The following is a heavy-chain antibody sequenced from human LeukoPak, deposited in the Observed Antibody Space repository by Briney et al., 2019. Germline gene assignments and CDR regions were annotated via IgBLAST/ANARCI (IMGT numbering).Heavy chain of an antibody. CDR1: GFTFSNYA. Sequence: GGSLRLSCAASGFTFSNYAMHWVRQAPGKGLEWVAIISYDGSNEYYPDSVKGRFTISRDNSKNTLYLQMDSLRADDSAVVSWFDPWGQGTLVTVSS. CDR3: FDP. CDR2: ISYDGSNE. V-gene: IGHV3-30-3*01. J-gene: IGHJ5*02.